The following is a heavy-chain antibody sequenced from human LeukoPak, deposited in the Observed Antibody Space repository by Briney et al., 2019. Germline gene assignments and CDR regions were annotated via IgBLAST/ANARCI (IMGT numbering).Heavy chain of an antibody. CDR2: IYTSGST. D-gene: IGHD6-13*01. J-gene: IGHJ4*02. Sequence: SETLSLTCTVSGGSISSYYWSWIRQPAGKGLEWIGRIYTSGSTNYNPSLKSRVTISVDKSKNQFSLKLSSVTAADTAVCYCARDEPIAAAGSERYYFDYWGQGTLVTVSS. V-gene: IGHV4-4*07. CDR1: GGSISSYY. CDR3: ARDEPIAAAGSERYYFDY.